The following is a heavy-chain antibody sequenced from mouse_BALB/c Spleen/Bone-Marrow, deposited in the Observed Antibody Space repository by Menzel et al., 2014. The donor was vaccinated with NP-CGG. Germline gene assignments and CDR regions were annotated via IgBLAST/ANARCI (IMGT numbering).Heavy chain of an antibody. CDR3: ARIGYYGWFAY. V-gene: IGHV4-1*02. Sequence: EVQRVESGGGLVQPGGSLKLSCAASGFDFSSYWMSWVRQAPGKGLEWIGEINPDSNAINYTPSLKDKFIISRDNAKNTLYLQISKVRSEDTALYYCARIGYYGWFAYWGQGTLVTVSA. CDR1: GFDFSSYW. D-gene: IGHD2-3*01. CDR2: INPDSNAI. J-gene: IGHJ3*01.